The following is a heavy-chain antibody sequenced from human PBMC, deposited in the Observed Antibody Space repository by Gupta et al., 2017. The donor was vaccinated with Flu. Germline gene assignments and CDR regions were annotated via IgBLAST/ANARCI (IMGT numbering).Heavy chain of an antibody. V-gene: IGHV3-74*01. D-gene: IGHD2-15*01. CDR3: TRGGCNHALDV. CDR2: VDTDGSST. Sequence: EVQLVESGGGLFQRGGSLRLSCAASEFTFSAYWMYWVRQAPGKGLVGVSRVDTDGSSTTYADSVKGRFTISRDNAKNTLYLQMNTLRDEDTAVDYCTRGGCNHALDVWGQGTTVTVSS. CDR1: EFTFSAYW. J-gene: IGHJ6*02.